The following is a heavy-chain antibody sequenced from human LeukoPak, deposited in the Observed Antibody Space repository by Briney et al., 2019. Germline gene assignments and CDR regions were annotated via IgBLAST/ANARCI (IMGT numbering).Heavy chain of an antibody. V-gene: IGHV3-7*01. J-gene: IGHJ4*02. D-gene: IGHD3-16*01. Sequence: PGGSLRLSCVGSGFTFTTYWMTWVRQAPGKGLEWVANIKEDGSEKHYVDSVRGRFTVSRDNAKNSLYLQMNSLRAEDTAVYYCAIIWPKNYWGQGTLVTV. CDR3: AIIWPKNY. CDR1: GFTFTTYW. CDR2: IKEDGSEK.